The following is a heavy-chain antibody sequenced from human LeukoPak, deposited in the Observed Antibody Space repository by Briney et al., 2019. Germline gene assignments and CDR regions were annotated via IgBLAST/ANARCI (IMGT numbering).Heavy chain of an antibody. CDR1: GFTFSNHA. CDR2: ISSSGRFT. V-gene: IGHV3-23*01. D-gene: IGHD5-24*01. CDR3: ARRRRDNAPTIDY. J-gene: IGHJ4*02. Sequence: GGSLRLSCAASGFTFSNHAMTWVRQAPGKGLEWVSSISSSGRFTYSADSVKGRFTISRDNSKNTPYLQMNSLRVEDTALYYRARRRRDNAPTIDYWGQGTLVTVSS.